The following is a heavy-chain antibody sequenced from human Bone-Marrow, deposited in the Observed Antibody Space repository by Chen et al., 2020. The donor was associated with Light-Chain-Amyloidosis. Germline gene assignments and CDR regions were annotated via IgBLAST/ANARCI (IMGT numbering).Heavy chain of an antibody. V-gene: IGHV5-51*01. CDR3: ARRRDGYNFDY. CDR2: IYPDDSDA. Sequence: DVQLEQSGPEVKKPGESQKISCKGSGYTFPNYWIGWVRQMPGKGLEWMGVIYPDDSDARYSPSFEGQVTISADKSITTAYLQWRSLKASDTAMYYCARRRDGYNFDYWGQGTLVTVSS. D-gene: IGHD5-12*01. CDR1: GYTFPNYW. J-gene: IGHJ4*02.